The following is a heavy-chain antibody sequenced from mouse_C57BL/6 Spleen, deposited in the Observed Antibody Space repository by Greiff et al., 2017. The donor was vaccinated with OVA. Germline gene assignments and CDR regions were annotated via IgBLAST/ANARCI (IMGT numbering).Heavy chain of an antibody. D-gene: IGHD1-1*01. CDR3: ARYYGSSYDFDY. V-gene: IGHV1-26*01. Sequence: EVKLQQSGPELVKPGASVKISCKASGYTFTDYYMNWVKQSHGKSLEWIGDINPNNGGTSYNQKFKGKATLTVDKSSSTAYMELRSLTSEDSAVYYCARYYGSSYDFDYWGQGTTLTVSS. CDR1: GYTFTDYY. CDR2: INPNNGGT. J-gene: IGHJ2*01.